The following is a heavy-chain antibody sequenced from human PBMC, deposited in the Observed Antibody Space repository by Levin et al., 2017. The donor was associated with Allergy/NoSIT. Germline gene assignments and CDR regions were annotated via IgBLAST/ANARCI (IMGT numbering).Heavy chain of an antibody. D-gene: IGHD6-6*01. CDR3: ARGSIAARPGRYFDL. V-gene: IGHV4-34*01. CDR2: INHSGST. CDR1: GGSFSGYY. Sequence: SCAVYGGSFSGYYWSWIRQPPGKGLEWIGEINHSGSTNYNPSLKSRVTISVDTSKNQFSLKLSSVTAADTAVYYCARGSIAARPGRYFDLWGRGTLVTVSS. J-gene: IGHJ2*01.